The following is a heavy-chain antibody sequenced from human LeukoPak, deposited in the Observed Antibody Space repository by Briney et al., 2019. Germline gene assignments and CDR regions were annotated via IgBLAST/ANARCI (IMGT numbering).Heavy chain of an antibody. CDR1: GGSISRYY. Sequence: SETLSLTYTVSGGSISRYYWSWIRQPGGKGLEWIGRIDTSGSTNYNPSLKSRVTMSVDTSKNQFSLKLSSVTAADTAVYYCAREGSSGWYYFDYWGQGTLVTVSS. CDR3: AREGSSGWYYFDY. CDR2: IDTSGST. J-gene: IGHJ4*02. V-gene: IGHV4-4*07. D-gene: IGHD6-19*01.